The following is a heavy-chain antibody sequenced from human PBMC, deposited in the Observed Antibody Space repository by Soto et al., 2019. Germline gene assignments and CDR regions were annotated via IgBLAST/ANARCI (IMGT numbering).Heavy chain of an antibody. CDR1: GGTFSSYA. Sequence: ASVKVSCKASGGTFSSYAISWVRQAPGQGLEWMGGISANFGKTNYAQKIQGRVTMTTDTSTSTAYMELRSLRSDDTAVYYCARGGGYDLSYFDYWGQGTLVTVSS. CDR2: ISANFGKT. J-gene: IGHJ4*02. V-gene: IGHV1-18*01. D-gene: IGHD5-12*01. CDR3: ARGGGYDLSYFDY.